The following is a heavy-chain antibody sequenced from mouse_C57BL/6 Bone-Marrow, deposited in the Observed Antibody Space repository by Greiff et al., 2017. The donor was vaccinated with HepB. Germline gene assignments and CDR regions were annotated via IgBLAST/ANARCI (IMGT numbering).Heavy chain of an antibody. Sequence: VQLQESGPELVKPGASVKISCKASGYAFSSSWMNWVKQRPGKGLEWIGRIYPGVGDTNYNGKFKGKATLTADKSSSTAYMQLSSLTSEDSAVYFCAMRQLRPYYAMDYWGQGTSVTVSS. J-gene: IGHJ4*01. CDR1: GYAFSSSW. CDR3: AMRQLRPYYAMDY. V-gene: IGHV1-82*01. D-gene: IGHD3-2*02. CDR2: IYPGVGDT.